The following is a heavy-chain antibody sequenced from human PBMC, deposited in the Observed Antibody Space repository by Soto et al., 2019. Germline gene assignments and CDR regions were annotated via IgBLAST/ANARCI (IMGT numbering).Heavy chain of an antibody. CDR1: GGSISSSKW. CDR2: ISRSGTT. D-gene: IGHD6-19*01. Sequence: QVQLQESGPGLVKLSGTLSLTCAVTGGSISSSKWWTWVRQPPGEGLEGVGEISRSGTTNYKPSLKSRVSISVDKSWNGSSLILGSVTAADTAMYYCARDSASSGVFTWGQGTMVTVSS. J-gene: IGHJ3*01. V-gene: IGHV4-4*02. CDR3: ARDSASSGVFT.